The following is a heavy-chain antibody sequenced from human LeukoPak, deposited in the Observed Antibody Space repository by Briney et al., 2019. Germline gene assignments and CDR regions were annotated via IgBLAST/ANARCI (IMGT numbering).Heavy chain of an antibody. CDR2: IYHSGST. CDR3: ARDRTVTTTDQNWFDP. Sequence: PSETLSLTCAVSGGSISSSNWWSWVRQPPGQGLAWIGEIYHSGSTNYNPSLKSRVTISVDKSKNQFSLKLSSVTAADTAVYYCARDRTVTTTDQNWFDPWGQGTLVTVSS. CDR1: GGSISSSNW. D-gene: IGHD4-17*01. V-gene: IGHV4-4*02. J-gene: IGHJ5*02.